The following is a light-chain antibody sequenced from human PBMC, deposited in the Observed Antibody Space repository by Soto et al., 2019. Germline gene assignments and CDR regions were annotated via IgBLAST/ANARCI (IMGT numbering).Light chain of an antibody. CDR1: QSVKNN. CDR2: GAS. J-gene: IGKJ4*01. Sequence: EIVLTQSPATLSLSPGERATLSCRASQSVKNNLAWYQQKPGQAPRLLIYGASTRATGIPARFSGSGYGTEFTLTISSLQSEDFAVYYCQQYNNWPLTFGGGTKVDIK. CDR3: QQYNNWPLT. V-gene: IGKV3-15*01.